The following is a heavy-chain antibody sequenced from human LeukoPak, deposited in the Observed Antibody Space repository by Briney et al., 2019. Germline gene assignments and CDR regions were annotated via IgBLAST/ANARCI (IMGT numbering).Heavy chain of an antibody. CDR1: GGSINSYY. J-gene: IGHJ4*02. D-gene: IGHD2-15*01. V-gene: IGHV4-4*07. CDR2: IYTSGST. Sequence: PSETLSLTCTVSGGSINSYYWSWIRQPAGKGREWIGRIYTSGSTNYNPSLKSRVTISVDKSNNQFSLNLTSVTAADTAVYYCARDGNGSRAFDYWGQGTLVTVFS. CDR3: ARDGNGSRAFDY.